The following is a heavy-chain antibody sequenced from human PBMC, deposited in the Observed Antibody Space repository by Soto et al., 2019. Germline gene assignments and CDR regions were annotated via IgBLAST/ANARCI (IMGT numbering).Heavy chain of an antibody. J-gene: IGHJ4*02. V-gene: IGHV4-39*01. CDR3: AGHPRDDYNHGGSGIFDY. CDR2: MDYSGSS. CDR1: GGSISSRTFW. Sequence: QLQLQESGPGLVKPSETLSLTCSVSGGSISSRTFWWAWIRQPPGKGLEWIGDMDYSGSSYSSPSLKSRVTLYVDTSKNQLSLKMNSVTAADTAVYYCAGHPRDDYNHGGSGIFDYWGQGTLVTVSS. D-gene: IGHD4-4*01.